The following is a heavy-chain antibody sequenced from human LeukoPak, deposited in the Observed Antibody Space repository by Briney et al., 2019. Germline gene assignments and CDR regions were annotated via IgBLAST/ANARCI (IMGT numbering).Heavy chain of an antibody. J-gene: IGHJ5*02. CDR3: ARRIANRNWFDP. V-gene: IGHV4-59*01. D-gene: IGHD1/OR15-1a*01. CDR1: GGSISSSY. CDR2: ISDSGST. Sequence: PSETLSLTCTVSGGSISSSYWSWIRQPPGKGLEWIGYISDSGSTNYNPSLKSRVTISVDTSKNQLFLKLRSVTTADTAVYYCARRIANRNWFDPWGQGTLVTVSS.